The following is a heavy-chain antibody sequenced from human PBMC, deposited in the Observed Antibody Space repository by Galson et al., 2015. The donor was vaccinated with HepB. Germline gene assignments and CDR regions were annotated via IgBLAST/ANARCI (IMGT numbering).Heavy chain of an antibody. CDR3: ASPWENTSSLGY. V-gene: IGHV3-21*01. Sequence: SLRLSCAASGFTFSIYSMTWVRQAPGKGLEWVSSISRDSSHIYYADSVKGRFTISRDNAKNSLYLQVNSLRAEDTAVYYCASPWENTSSLGYWGQGTLVTVSS. J-gene: IGHJ4*02. CDR1: GFTFSIYS. CDR2: ISRDSSHI. D-gene: IGHD6-6*01.